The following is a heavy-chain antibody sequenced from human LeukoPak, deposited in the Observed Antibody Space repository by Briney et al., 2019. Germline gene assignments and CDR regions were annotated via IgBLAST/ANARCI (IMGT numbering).Heavy chain of an antibody. CDR3: ARQKYTYYYDSSGYYYDY. Sequence: GGSLRLSCAASGFTFSSYSMNCVRQAPGKGLEWVSSISSSSSYIYYADSVKGRFTISRDNAKNSLYPQMNSLRAEDTAVYYCARQKYTYYYDSSGYYYDYWGQGTLVTVSS. CDR2: ISSSSSYI. D-gene: IGHD3-22*01. J-gene: IGHJ4*02. CDR1: GFTFSSYS. V-gene: IGHV3-21*01.